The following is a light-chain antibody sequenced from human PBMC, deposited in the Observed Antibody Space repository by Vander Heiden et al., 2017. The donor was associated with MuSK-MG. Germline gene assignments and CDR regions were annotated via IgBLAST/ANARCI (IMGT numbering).Light chain of an antibody. V-gene: IGLV1-44*01. CDR2: RKN. Sequence: QSVLTQPPSASGTPGQRVPISCSGSSSNIESNSVNWYQQIPGTDPKLSTDRKNQRPSGVPDRFAVYKSCTSDSLAITRLQSEDEADEYCSAWADSMNGQGVFGGGTKLTVL. J-gene: IGLJ3*02. CDR3: SAWADSMNGQGV. CDR1: SSNIESNS.